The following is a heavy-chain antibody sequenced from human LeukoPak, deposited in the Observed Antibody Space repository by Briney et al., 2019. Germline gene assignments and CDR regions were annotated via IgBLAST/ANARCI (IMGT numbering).Heavy chain of an antibody. D-gene: IGHD2-2*01. Sequence: SETLSLTCTVSGGSISSYYWSWIRQPAGKGLEWIGRIYTSGSTNYNPYLTSRVTMSVDASKNQFSLKLRSVTAADTAVYYCARWAYCSGTSCSLGAFDYWGQGTLVTVSS. CDR3: ARWAYCSGTSCSLGAFDY. V-gene: IGHV4-4*07. CDR1: GGSISSYY. J-gene: IGHJ4*02. CDR2: IYTSGST.